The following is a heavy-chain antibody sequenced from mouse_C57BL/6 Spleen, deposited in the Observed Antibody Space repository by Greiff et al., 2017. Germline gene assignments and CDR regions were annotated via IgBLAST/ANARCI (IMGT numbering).Heavy chain of an antibody. CDR3: ARSGETAQAFCAY. V-gene: IGHV1-82*01. CDR2: IYPGDGDT. CDR1: GYAFSSSW. J-gene: IGHJ3*01. Sequence: QVQLKESGPELVKPGASVKISCKASGYAFSSSWMNWVKQRPGKGLEWIGRIYPGDGDTNYNGKFKGKATLTADKSSSTAYMQLSSLTSEDSAVYFCARSGETAQAFCAYWGQGTLVTVSA. D-gene: IGHD3-2*02.